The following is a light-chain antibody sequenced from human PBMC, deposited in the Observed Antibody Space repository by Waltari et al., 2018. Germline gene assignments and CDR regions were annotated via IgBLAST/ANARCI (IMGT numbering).Light chain of an antibody. CDR2: GAS. J-gene: IGKJ2*01. CDR3: QQYNNWPYT. CDR1: QSVSSN. Sequence: EIVMTQSPATLSVSPGDRATLSCRASQSVSSNLAWYQQKPGQPPRLLIYGASTSATGIPARFSGSGSGTDFTLTISSLQSEDFAVYYCQQYNNWPYTFGQGTKLEIK. V-gene: IGKV3-15*01.